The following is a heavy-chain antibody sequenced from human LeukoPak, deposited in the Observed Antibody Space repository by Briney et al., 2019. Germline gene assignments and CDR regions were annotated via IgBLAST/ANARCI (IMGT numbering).Heavy chain of an antibody. CDR1: GGFISSNNW. V-gene: IGHV4-4*02. J-gene: IGHJ4*02. CDR2: IFHSGST. Sequence: SETLSLTCAVSGGFISSNNWWTWVRQPPGKGLEWIGEIFHSGSTNYNPSLKSRVTISVDKSKNQFSLKVNSVTAADTAVYYCARNEGSSDFNYWGQGTLVTVSS. D-gene: IGHD6-25*01. CDR3: ARNEGSSDFNY.